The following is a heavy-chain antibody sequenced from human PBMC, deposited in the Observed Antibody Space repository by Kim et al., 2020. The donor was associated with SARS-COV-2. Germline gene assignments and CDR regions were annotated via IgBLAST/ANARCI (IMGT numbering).Heavy chain of an antibody. CDR2: IYHSGST. V-gene: IGHV4-4*02. J-gene: IGHJ5*02. CDR3: AREPETSHCYTRCSWFDP. D-gene: IGHD2-2*02. CDR1: GGSISSSNW. Sequence: SETLSLTCAVSGGSISSSNWWSWVRQPPGKGLEWIGEIYHSGSTNYNPSLKSRVTISVDKSKNQFSLKLSSVTAADTAVYYCAREPETSHCYTRCSWFDPWGQGTLVTVSS.